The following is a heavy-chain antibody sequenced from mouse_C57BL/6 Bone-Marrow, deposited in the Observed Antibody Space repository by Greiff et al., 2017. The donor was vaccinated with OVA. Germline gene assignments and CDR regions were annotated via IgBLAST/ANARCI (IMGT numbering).Heavy chain of an antibody. Sequence: EVKVVESGGGLVQPGESLKLSCESNEYEFPSHDMSWVRKTPEKRLELVAAINSDGGSTYYPDTMERRFLISSATTKKTLYLQMSSLRSEDTALYYCARHCSGYYAMDYWGQGTSVTVSS. CDR3: ARHCSGYYAMDY. J-gene: IGHJ4*01. V-gene: IGHV5-2*01. CDR1: EYEFPSHD. D-gene: IGHD3-1*01. CDR2: INSDGGST.